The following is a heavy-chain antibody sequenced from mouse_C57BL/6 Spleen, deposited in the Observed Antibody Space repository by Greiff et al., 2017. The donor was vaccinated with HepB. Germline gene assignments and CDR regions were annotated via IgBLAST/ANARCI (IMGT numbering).Heavy chain of an antibody. V-gene: IGHV1-15*01. Sequence: VQLQQSGAELVRPGASVTLSCKASGYTFTDYEMHWVKQTPVHGLEWIGAIDPETGGTAYNQKFKGKAILTADKSSSTAYMELRSLTSEDSAVYYCTRVGRGWFAYWGQGTLVTVSA. CDR2: IDPETGGT. D-gene: IGHD4-1*01. CDR3: TRVGRGWFAY. CDR1: GYTFTDYE. J-gene: IGHJ3*01.